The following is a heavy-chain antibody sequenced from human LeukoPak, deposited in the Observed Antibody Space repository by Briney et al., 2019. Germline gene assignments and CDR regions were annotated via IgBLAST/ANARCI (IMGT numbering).Heavy chain of an antibody. CDR1: GGSISSYY. J-gene: IGHJ4*02. D-gene: IGHD5-18*01. CDR2: IYYSGST. V-gene: IGHV4-59*08. Sequence: SETLSLTCTVSGGSISSYYWSWIRQPPGKGLEWIGYIYYSGSTDYNPSLKSRVTISVDTSKNQCSLKTSSVTAADTAVYYCARRGYSYGSFDYWGQGTLVTVSS. CDR3: ARRGYSYGSFDY.